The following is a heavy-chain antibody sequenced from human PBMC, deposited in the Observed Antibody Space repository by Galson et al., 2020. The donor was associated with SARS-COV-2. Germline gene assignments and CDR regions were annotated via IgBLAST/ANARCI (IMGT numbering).Heavy chain of an antibody. D-gene: IGHD3-3*01. CDR3: AKSWSGGESAYFDY. Sequence: GQCLTLSCSASRFTFSSYCMHWVRQPPDNWLEWEALISYVGSKKYYADSVKGRFTISTDISKNTAYLQMTSLRAEDTAVYYCAKSWSGGESAYFDYWGQGTLVTVSS. CDR2: ISYVGSKK. CDR1: RFTFSSYC. V-gene: IGHV3-30*18. J-gene: IGHJ4*02.